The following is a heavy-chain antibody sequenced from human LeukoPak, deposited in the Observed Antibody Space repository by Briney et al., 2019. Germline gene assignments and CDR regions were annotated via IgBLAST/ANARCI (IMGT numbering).Heavy chain of an antibody. CDR2: IWYDGSNK. CDR1: GFTFSSYG. Sequence: GGSLRLSCAASGFTFSSYGMHWVRQAPGKGLEWVAVIWYDGSNKYYVDSVKGRFTISRDNSKNTLYLQMNSLRAEDTAVYYCARGGANIGVVTAAINFDYWGQGTLVTVSS. D-gene: IGHD2-2*02. J-gene: IGHJ4*02. CDR3: ARGGANIGVVTAAINFDY. V-gene: IGHV3-33*01.